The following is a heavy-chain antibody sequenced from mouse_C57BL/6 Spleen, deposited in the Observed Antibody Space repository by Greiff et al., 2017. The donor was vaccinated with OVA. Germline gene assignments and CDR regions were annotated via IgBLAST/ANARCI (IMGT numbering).Heavy chain of an antibody. V-gene: IGHV1-64*01. Sequence: QVHVKQPGAELVKPGASVKLSCKASGYTFTSYWMHWVKQRPGQGLEWIGMIHPNSGSTNYNEKFKSKATLTVDKSTSTAYMQLSSLTSEDSAVYYCAIYDGYYVSAYWGQGTLVTVSA. J-gene: IGHJ3*01. CDR1: GYTFTSYW. CDR2: IHPNSGST. D-gene: IGHD2-3*01. CDR3: AIYDGYYVSAY.